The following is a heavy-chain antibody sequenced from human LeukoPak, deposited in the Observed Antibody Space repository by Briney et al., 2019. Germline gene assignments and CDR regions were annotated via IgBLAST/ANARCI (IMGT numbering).Heavy chain of an antibody. CDR3: ARDNWGPGY. CDR2: ISSSSSTI. CDR1: GFTFSTYA. V-gene: IGHV3-48*04. Sequence: GGSLRLSCAASGFTFSTYAMKWVRQAPGKGLEWVSYISSSSSTIYYADSVRGRFTISRDNAKNSLYLQMNSLRAEDTALYYCARDNWGPGYWGQGTLVTVSS. D-gene: IGHD7-27*01. J-gene: IGHJ4*02.